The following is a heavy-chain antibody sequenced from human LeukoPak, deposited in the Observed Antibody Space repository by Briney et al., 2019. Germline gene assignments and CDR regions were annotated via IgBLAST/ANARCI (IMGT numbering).Heavy chain of an antibody. J-gene: IGHJ4*02. CDR3: ARDLRYSSSWYRVFDY. V-gene: IGHV1-18*01. Sequence: ASVKVSCKASGYTFTSYGISWERQAPGQGLEWMGWISAYNGNTNYAQKLQGRVTMTTDTSTSTAYMELRSLRSDDTAVYYCARDLRYSSSWYRVFDYWGQGTLVTVSS. CDR2: ISAYNGNT. CDR1: GYTFTSYG. D-gene: IGHD6-13*01.